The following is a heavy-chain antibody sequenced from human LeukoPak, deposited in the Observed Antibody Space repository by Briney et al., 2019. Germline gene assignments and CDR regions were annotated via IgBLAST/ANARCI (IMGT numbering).Heavy chain of an antibody. Sequence: PGGSLRLSCAASGFTVSSNYMSWVRQAPGKGLEWVSVIYSGGSTYYADSVKGRFTISRDNSKNTLYLQMNSLRAEDTAVYYCARDRQQPAGDAFDIWGQGTMVTVSS. CDR3: ARDRQQPAGDAFDI. CDR1: GFTVSSNY. D-gene: IGHD6-13*01. V-gene: IGHV3-53*01. J-gene: IGHJ3*02. CDR2: IYSGGST.